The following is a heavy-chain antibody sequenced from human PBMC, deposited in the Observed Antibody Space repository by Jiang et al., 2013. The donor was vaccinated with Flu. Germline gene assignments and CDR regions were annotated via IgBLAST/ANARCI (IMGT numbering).Heavy chain of an antibody. V-gene: IGHV4-4*02. Sequence: GPGLVKPSGTLSLTCAVSGGSISSSNWWSWVRQPPGKGPEWIGEIYHSGSTNYNPSLKSRVTISVDKSKNQFSLKLSSVTAADTAVYYCARVRGDPPREVGLLWFGELFPTPNWFDPWGQGTLVTVSS. CDR1: GGSISSSNW. CDR3: ARVRGDPPREVGLLWFGELFPTPNWFDP. CDR2: IYHSGST. J-gene: IGHJ5*02. D-gene: IGHD3-10*01.